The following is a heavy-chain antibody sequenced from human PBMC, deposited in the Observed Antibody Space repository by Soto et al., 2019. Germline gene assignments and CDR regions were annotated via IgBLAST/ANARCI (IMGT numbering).Heavy chain of an antibody. Sequence: ASVKVSCKASCYTFTSCGISWVRQAPGQGLEWMGWISAYNGNTDYAQKFQVRVTMTRNTSISTAYMELSSLRSEDTAVYFCARRKERSGPHYFDSWGQGTLVTVSS. CDR1: CYTFTSCG. D-gene: IGHD6-25*01. V-gene: IGHV1-18*01. J-gene: IGHJ4*02. CDR3: ARRKERSGPHYFDS. CDR2: ISAYNGNT.